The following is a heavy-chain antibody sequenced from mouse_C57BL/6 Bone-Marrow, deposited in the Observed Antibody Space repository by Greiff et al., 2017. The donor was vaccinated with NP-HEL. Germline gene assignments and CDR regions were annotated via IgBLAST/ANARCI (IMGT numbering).Heavy chain of an antibody. CDR3: APYITTVVPYYYALDY. D-gene: IGHD1-1*01. J-gene: IGHJ4*01. CDR2: IDPEDGDT. CDR1: GFNINDYY. Sequence: EVQLQQSGAELVKPGASVKLSCTASGFNINDYYMHWVKQRPEQGLEWIGMIDPEDGDTKYVPKFKGKATLTADTSSNTAYLQLNSLASEDPAVFYGAPYITTVVPYYYALDYWGQGTSVTVSS. V-gene: IGHV14-2*01.